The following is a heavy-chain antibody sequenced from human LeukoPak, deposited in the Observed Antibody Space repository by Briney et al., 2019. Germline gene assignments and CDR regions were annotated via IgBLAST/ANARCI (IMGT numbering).Heavy chain of an antibody. V-gene: IGHV1-2*02. J-gene: IGHJ4*02. CDR1: GYTFTDYY. CDR2: INPNSGGT. D-gene: IGHD3-22*01. Sequence: ASVKVSCKASGYTFTDYYVHWVRQAPGQGLEWVGGINPNSGGTNYAQGFQGRVTMTRDTSISTAYMELSRLRSDDTAVYYCARTSLDSSGYYPNYWGQGTLVTVPS. CDR3: ARTSLDSSGYYPNY.